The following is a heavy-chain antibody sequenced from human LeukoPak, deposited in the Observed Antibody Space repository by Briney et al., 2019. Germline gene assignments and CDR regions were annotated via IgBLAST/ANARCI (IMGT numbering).Heavy chain of an antibody. J-gene: IGHJ3*02. V-gene: IGHV5-51*01. CDR1: GYNFVTSW. Sequence: GESLKISCKGSGYNFVTSWIGWVRQMPGKGLEWMGIIYPGDSDTRYIPSSQGQVTISVDKSISTAYLQWSSLKASDTAMYYCAILFSPPYCGGDPCAFDIWGQGTMVTVSS. CDR2: IYPGDSDT. D-gene: IGHD2-21*02. CDR3: AILFSPPYCGGDPCAFDI.